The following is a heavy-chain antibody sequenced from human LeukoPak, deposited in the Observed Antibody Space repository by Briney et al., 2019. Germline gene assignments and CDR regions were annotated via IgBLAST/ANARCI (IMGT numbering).Heavy chain of an antibody. D-gene: IGHD3-10*01. CDR3: ARSRAGGLSTAGTLAY. CDR2: IIPIFGTA. J-gene: IGHJ4*02. Sequence: SVKVSCKASGGTFSSYAISWVRQAPGQGLEWMGGIIPIFGTANYAQKFQGRVTITTDESTSTAYMELSSLRSEDTAVYYCARSRAGGLSTAGTLAYWGQGTLVTVSS. V-gene: IGHV1-69*05. CDR1: GGTFSSYA.